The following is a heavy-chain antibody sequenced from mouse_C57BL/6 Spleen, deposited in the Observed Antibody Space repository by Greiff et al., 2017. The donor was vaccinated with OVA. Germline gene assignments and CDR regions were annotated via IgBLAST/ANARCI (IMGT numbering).Heavy chain of an antibody. CDR2: IDPSDSYT. V-gene: IGHV1-69*01. CDR3: ASSYGSSQFAY. CDR1: GYTFTSYW. J-gene: IGHJ3*01. Sequence: QVQLQQPGAELVMPGASVKLSCKASGYTFTSYWMHWVKQRPGQGLAWIGEIDPSDSYTNYNQKFKGKSTLTVDKSSSTAYMQLSSLTSEDSAVYYGASSYGSSQFAYWGQGTLVTVSA. D-gene: IGHD1-1*01.